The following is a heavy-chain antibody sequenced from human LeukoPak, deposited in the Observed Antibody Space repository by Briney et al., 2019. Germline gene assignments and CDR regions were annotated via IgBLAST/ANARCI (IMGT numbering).Heavy chain of an antibody. J-gene: IGHJ5*02. CDR2: INHSGST. D-gene: IGHD2/OR15-2a*01. Sequence: SETLSLTCAVYGGSFSGYYWSWIRQPPGKGLEWIGEINHSGSTNYNPSLKSRVTISVDTSKNQFSLKLGSVTAADTAVYYCARDNSWFDPWGQGTLVTVSS. CDR3: ARDNSWFDP. CDR1: GGSFSGYY. V-gene: IGHV4-34*01.